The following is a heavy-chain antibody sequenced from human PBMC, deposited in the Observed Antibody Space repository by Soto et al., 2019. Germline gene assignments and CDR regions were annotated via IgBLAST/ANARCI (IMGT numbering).Heavy chain of an antibody. CDR2: IYYRGNT. Sequence: NPSETLSLTCTVSGGSISSAAHYWAWIRRHPGKGLEWIGYIYYRGNTYYNPSLKSRVTISVDTSQNQFSLNLNSVTAADTAVYYCARVPAVPRISLLQAYYSDFWGQGTPVTVSS. J-gene: IGHJ4*02. D-gene: IGHD3-3*02. V-gene: IGHV4-31*03. CDR3: ARVPAVPRISLLQAYYSDF. CDR1: GGSISSAAHY.